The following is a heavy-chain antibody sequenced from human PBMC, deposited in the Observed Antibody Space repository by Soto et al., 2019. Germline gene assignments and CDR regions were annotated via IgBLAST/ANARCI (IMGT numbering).Heavy chain of an antibody. D-gene: IGHD2-2*01. CDR2: IYYSGST. V-gene: IGHV4-39*01. Sequence: PSETLSLTCTVSGGSISSSSYYWGWIRQPPGKGLEWIGSIYYSGSTYYNPSLKSRVTISVDTSKNQFSLKLSSVTAADTAAYYCARHNLGYCSSTSCIGGMDVWGKGTTVTVSS. CDR3: ARHNLGYCSSTSCIGGMDV. CDR1: GGSISSSSYY. J-gene: IGHJ6*04.